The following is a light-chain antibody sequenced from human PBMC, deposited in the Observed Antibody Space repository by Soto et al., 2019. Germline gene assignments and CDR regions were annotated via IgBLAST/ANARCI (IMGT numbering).Light chain of an antibody. CDR1: QSLQHRNGXXX. J-gene: IGKJ2*02. V-gene: IGKV2-28*01. CDR3: MQALQTPRT. CDR2: LGS. Sequence: DIVMTQSPLSQPVTPGEPASISCRSSQSLQHRNGXXXLDWYLQKPGQSPQLLISLGSNRASGVPDRFSGSGSGTDFTLKISRVEAEDVGVYYCMQALQTPRTFGQGTKLEIK.